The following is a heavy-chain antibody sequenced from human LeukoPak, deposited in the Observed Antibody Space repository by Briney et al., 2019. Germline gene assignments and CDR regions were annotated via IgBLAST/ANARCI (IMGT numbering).Heavy chain of an antibody. CDR2: IFYSGTT. V-gene: IGHV4-59*02. J-gene: IGHJ5*02. CDR3: GRGLGHCSQINCHNWFDP. CDR1: GASVSSGY. Sequence: SETLSLTCIVSGASVSSGYWSWIRQPPGKGLEWIGDIFYSGTTTYNASLKSRVSMSVDTSRNQFSLKLTSVTTADTAVYYCGRGLGHCSQINCHNWFDPWGQGTLVTVSS. D-gene: IGHD2-15*01.